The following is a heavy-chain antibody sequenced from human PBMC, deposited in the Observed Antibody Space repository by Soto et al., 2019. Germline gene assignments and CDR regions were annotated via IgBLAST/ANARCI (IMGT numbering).Heavy chain of an antibody. D-gene: IGHD6-19*01. CDR1: GFTFSSYA. Sequence: GGSLRLSCAASGFTFSSYAMSWVRQAPGKGLEWVSAISGSGGSTYYADSVKGRFTISRDNSKNTLYLQMNSLRAEDTAVYYCAKDKESSGWYNAFAYYYYGMDVWGQGTTVTVSS. J-gene: IGHJ6*02. V-gene: IGHV3-23*01. CDR3: AKDKESSGWYNAFAYYYYGMDV. CDR2: ISGSGGST.